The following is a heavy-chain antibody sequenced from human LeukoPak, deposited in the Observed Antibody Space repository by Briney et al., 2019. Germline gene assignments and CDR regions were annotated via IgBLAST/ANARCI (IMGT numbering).Heavy chain of an antibody. Sequence: SVKVSCKASGGTFSSYAISWVRQAPGQGLEWMGGIIPIFGTANYAQKFQGRVTITTDESPSTAYMELSSLRSEDTAVYYCALGGDYGDYDPDYWGQGTLVTVSS. V-gene: IGHV1-69*05. CDR1: GGTFSSYA. CDR3: ALGGDYGDYDPDY. J-gene: IGHJ4*02. D-gene: IGHD4-17*01. CDR2: IIPIFGTA.